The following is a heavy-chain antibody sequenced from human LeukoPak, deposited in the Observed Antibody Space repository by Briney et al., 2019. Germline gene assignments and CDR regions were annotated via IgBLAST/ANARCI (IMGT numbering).Heavy chain of an antibody. CDR2: IRYDGSNK. V-gene: IGHV3-30*02. J-gene: IGHJ4*02. CDR1: GFTFSSYG. Sequence: GGSLRLSCAASGFTFSSYGVHWVRQAPGKGLEWVAFIRYDGSNKYYADSVKGRFTISRDNSKNTLYLQMNSLRAEDTAVYYCAKQYVLLWFGEFDYWGQGTLVTVSS. D-gene: IGHD3-10*01. CDR3: AKQYVLLWFGEFDY.